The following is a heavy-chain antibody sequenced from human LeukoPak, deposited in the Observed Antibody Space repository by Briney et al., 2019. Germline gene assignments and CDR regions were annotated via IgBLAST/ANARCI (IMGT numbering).Heavy chain of an antibody. J-gene: IGHJ4*02. V-gene: IGHV3-53*01. CDR2: IYSGGST. CDR1: GCTVGSAD. Sequence: PGGSLRLPCAASGCTVGSADISWVRQAPGEGLEWVSVIYSGGSTKYADSVKARFTIYRDTSKNTVYLHMNNLRAEATAVYYCARATLDNWGQGTLVTVSS. CDR3: ARATLDN.